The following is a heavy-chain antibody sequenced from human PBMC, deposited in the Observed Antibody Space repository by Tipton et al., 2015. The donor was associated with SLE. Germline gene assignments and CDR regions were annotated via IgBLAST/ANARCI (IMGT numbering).Heavy chain of an antibody. V-gene: IGHV3-7*01. CDR2: IKQDGSTK. D-gene: IGHD3-10*01. J-gene: IGHJ5*02. CDR3: ARVRGRGWFDP. Sequence: GSLRLSCAASGFPFGDYWMGWVRQAPGKGLEWVANIKQDGSTKYYVDSVEGRFTISRDNAQNSLSLQMNSLRGEDTAVYFCARVRGRGWFDPWGQGTLVTVSS. CDR1: GFPFGDYW.